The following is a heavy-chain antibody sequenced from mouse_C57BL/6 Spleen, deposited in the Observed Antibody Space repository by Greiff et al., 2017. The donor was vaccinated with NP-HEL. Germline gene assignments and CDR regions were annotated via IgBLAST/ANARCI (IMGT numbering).Heavy chain of an antibody. Sequence: QVQLQQSGPELVKPGASVKISCKASGYAFSSSWMNWVKQRPGKGLEWIGRIYPGDGDTNYNGKFKGKATLTADKSSSTAYMQLSSLTSEDSAVYFCASHYYGSSYDCDYWGQGTTLTVSS. V-gene: IGHV1-82*01. D-gene: IGHD1-1*01. CDR1: GYAFSSSW. CDR2: IYPGDGDT. J-gene: IGHJ2*01. CDR3: ASHYYGSSYDCDY.